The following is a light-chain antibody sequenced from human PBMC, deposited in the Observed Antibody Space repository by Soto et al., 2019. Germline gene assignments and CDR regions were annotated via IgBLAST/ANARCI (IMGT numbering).Light chain of an antibody. J-gene: IGKJ2*01. CDR2: DAS. Sequence: EIVLTQSPATLSLSPGERATLSCRASQSVSSYLAWYQQKPGQAPRLLIYDASNRATGIPARFSGSGSETDFTLTISRLEPEDFAVYYCQQRSNWPLYTFGQGTKLEIK. V-gene: IGKV3-11*01. CDR3: QQRSNWPLYT. CDR1: QSVSSY.